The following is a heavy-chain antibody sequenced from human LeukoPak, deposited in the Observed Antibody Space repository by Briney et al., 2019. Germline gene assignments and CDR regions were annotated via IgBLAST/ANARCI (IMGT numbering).Heavy chain of an antibody. CDR2: IRYDGSNK. CDR1: GFTFSSYG. J-gene: IGHJ4*02. V-gene: IGHV3-30*02. Sequence: PGGSLRLSCAASGFTFSSYGMHWVRQAPGKGLDWVAFIRYDGSNKYYADSVKGRFTISRDNSKNTLYLQMNSLRAEDTAVYYCAKDKDSSGWYVGYFDYWGQGTLVTVSS. CDR3: AKDKDSSGWYVGYFDY. D-gene: IGHD6-19*01.